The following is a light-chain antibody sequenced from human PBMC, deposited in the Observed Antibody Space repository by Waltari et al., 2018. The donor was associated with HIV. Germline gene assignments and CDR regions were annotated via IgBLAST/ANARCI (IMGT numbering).Light chain of an antibody. CDR2: DAS. Sequence: EIVLTQSPATLSLSPGERATLSCRASQSVSIYLAWYQQKPGQPPRLLIYDASNRATAIPARFSGSGSGTDFTLTISSLEPEDFAVYYCQQYGSSPETFGQGTKVEIK. CDR1: QSVSIY. J-gene: IGKJ1*01. CDR3: QQYGSSPET. V-gene: IGKV3-11*01.